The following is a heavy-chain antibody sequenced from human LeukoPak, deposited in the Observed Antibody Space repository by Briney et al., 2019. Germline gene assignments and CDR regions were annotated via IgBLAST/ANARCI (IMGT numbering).Heavy chain of an antibody. CDR1: GFTVGSYA. D-gene: IGHD3-16*01. CDR3: AKVRKGVGAFDI. CDR2: VSNTGLTT. V-gene: IGHV3-23*01. J-gene: IGHJ3*02. Sequence: PGGSLRLSCAVSGFTVGSYAMSWVRQAPGKGLEWVSGVSNTGLTTYYIDSVKGRFTISRDSSKNTLYLQLYSLRTEDTGVYYCAKVRKGVGAFDIWGQGIMVTVSS.